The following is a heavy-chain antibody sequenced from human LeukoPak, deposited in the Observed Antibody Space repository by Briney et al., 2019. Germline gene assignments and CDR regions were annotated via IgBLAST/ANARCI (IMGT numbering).Heavy chain of an antibody. V-gene: IGHV3-30-3*01. D-gene: IGHD2-15*01. CDR3: ARDDCSGGSCYPSSYYYGMDV. Sequence: PGGSLRLSCAASGFTFSSYAMHWVRQAPGKGLEWVAVISYDGSNKYYADSVKGRFTISRDNSKNTLYLQMNSLRAEDTAVYYCARDDCSGGSCYPSSYYYGMDVWGQGTTVTVSS. CDR2: ISYDGSNK. CDR1: GFTFSSYA. J-gene: IGHJ6*02.